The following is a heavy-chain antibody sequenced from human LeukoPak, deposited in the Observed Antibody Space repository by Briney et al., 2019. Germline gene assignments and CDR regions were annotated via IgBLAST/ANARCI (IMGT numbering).Heavy chain of an antibody. CDR1: GYTFTRYY. V-gene: IGHV1-2*02. Sequence: ASVKASCKASGYTFTRYYMHWVRQAPGHRLEWMGWINPNSGGANYAQKFQGRVTMTRDTSISTAYMELSRLRSGDTAVYYCASSGSYEFGFDYWGQGTLVTVSS. CDR2: INPNSGGA. CDR3: ASSGSYEFGFDY. J-gene: IGHJ4*02. D-gene: IGHD1-26*01.